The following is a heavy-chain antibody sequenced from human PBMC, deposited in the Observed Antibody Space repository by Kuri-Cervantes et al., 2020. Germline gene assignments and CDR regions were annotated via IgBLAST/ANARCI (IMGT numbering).Heavy chain of an antibody. J-gene: IGHJ4*02. Sequence: SVKVSCKASGGTFSSYAINWVRQAPGQGLEWMGGIIPIFGTANYAQKFQGRVTITTDESTSTAYMELSSLRSEDTAVYYCATPYPSPAGAASHGFDYWGQGTLVTVSS. CDR1: GGTFSSYA. CDR2: IIPIFGTA. CDR3: ATPYPSPAGAASHGFDY. D-gene: IGHD6-13*01. V-gene: IGHV1-69*05.